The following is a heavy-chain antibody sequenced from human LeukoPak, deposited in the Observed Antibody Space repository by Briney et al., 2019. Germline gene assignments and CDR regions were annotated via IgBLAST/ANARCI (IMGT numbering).Heavy chain of an antibody. CDR2: INPSGGST. J-gene: IGHJ5*02. CDR1: GYTFTSYY. Sequence: ASVKVSCKASGYTFTSYYMHWVRQAPGQGLEWMGIINPSGGSTSYAQKFQGRVTMTRDTSTSTVYMELSSLRSEDTAVYYCARDVNHYGSGRGWYDPWGQGTLVTVST. D-gene: IGHD3-10*01. CDR3: ARDVNHYGSGRGWYDP. V-gene: IGHV1-46*01.